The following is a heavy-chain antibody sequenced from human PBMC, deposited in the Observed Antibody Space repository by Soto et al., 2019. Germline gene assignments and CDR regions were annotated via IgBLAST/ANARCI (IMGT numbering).Heavy chain of an antibody. V-gene: IGHV4-59*01. CDR2: NFYSVSD. Sequence: PSETLSLTCSVSGASIASYSWNWIRQSPGKGLEWIGNNFYSVSDNYDPSLRSRVTISIDTSRNQVSLTLSSVTAADTAVYYCARRGRRYSDYLSRPQTVGGFDIWGQGTLVTVSS. CDR1: GASIASYS. CDR3: ARRGRRYSDYLSRPQTVGGFDI. J-gene: IGHJ3*02. D-gene: IGHD3-9*01.